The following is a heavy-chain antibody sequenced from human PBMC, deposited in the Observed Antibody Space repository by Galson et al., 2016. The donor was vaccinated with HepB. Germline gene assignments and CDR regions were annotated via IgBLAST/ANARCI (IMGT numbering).Heavy chain of an antibody. V-gene: IGHV4-61*02. J-gene: IGHJ3*02. CDR1: SGSISTGSYY. CDR3: AREPWGAAAPYDAFDM. Sequence: TLSLTCAVSSGSISTGSYYWNWIRQPAGKGLEWIGRVHASGTTNYNPSLKSRVTISIDTSKNQLSLRLASVTAADTAVYYCAREPWGAAAPYDAFDMWGQGAMVTVSS. CDR2: VHASGTT. D-gene: IGHD1-26*01.